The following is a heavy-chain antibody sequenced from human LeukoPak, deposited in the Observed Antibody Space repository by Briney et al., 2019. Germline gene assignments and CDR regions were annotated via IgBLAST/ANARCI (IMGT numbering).Heavy chain of an antibody. V-gene: IGHV4-34*01. CDR2: INHSGST. D-gene: IGHD2-2*01. CDR1: GGSFSGYY. Sequence: SETLSLTCAIYGGSFSGYYWSWIRQPPGKGLEWIGEINHSGSTNYNPSLKSRVTISVDTSKNQFSLKLSSVTAADTAVYYCASHGYCSSTSCYSDYWGQGTLVTVSS. CDR3: ASHGYCSSTSCYSDY. J-gene: IGHJ4*02.